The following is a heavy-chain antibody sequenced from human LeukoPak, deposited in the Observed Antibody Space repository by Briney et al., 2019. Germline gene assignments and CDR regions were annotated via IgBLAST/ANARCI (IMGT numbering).Heavy chain of an antibody. Sequence: PGGSLRLSCAASGFTFSSYAMHWVRQAPGKGLEWVAIISYDGSNKYYADSVKGRFTISRDNSKNTLYLQMNSLRADDTVVYYCASKYYYDSSGYYYDGMDVWGQGATVTASS. J-gene: IGHJ6*02. CDR2: ISYDGSNK. D-gene: IGHD3-22*01. CDR1: GFTFSSYA. CDR3: ASKYYYDSSGYYYDGMDV. V-gene: IGHV3-30-3*01.